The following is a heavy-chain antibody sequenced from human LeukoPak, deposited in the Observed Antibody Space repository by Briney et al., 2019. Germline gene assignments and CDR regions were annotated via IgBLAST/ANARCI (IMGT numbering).Heavy chain of an antibody. J-gene: IGHJ3*02. CDR2: IYTSGST. V-gene: IGHV4-4*07. CDR1: GGSISSYY. Sequence: SETLSLTCTVSGGSISSYYWSWIRQPAGKGLEWIGRIYTSGSTNYNPSLKSRVTMSVDTSKNQFSLKLSSVTVADTAVYYCAAIRYFDWEGAFDIWGQGTMVTVSS. D-gene: IGHD3-9*01. CDR3: AAIRYFDWEGAFDI.